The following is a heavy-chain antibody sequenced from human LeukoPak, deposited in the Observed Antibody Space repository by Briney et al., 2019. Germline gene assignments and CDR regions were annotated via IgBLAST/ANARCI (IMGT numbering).Heavy chain of an antibody. CDR1: GFTSSSYG. Sequence: GGSLRLSCAASGFTSSSYGMHWVRQAPGKGLEWVAVISYDGSNIYYVDSVKGRFTISRDNSKNTVHLQMNSLRAEDTAVYYCARGSGGYQYLMDVWGQGATVIVSS. CDR2: ISYDGSNI. V-gene: IGHV3-30*03. J-gene: IGHJ6*02. CDR3: ARGSGGYQYLMDV. D-gene: IGHD2-15*01.